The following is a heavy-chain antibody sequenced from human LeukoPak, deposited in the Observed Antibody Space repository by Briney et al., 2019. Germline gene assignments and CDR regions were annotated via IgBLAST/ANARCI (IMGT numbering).Heavy chain of an antibody. V-gene: IGHV1-2*02. J-gene: IGHJ4*02. CDR1: GYTFTGHY. D-gene: IGHD6-19*01. CDR2: INPNSGDS. Sequence: AASVKVSCKASGYTFTGHYMLWVRQAPGQGLEWMGWINPNSGDSSYAQKFQGRVAMTRDTSISTAYLELSRLRSDDTAVYFCARKTSSGWELDYWGQGTLVTVPS. CDR3: ARKTSSGWELDY.